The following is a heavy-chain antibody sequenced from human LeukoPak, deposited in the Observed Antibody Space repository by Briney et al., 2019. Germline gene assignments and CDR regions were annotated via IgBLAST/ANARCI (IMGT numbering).Heavy chain of an antibody. CDR3: ARDGPAYDSSGYYDY. V-gene: IGHV1-69*05. CDR2: IIPIFGTA. Sequence: GASVKVSCKASGGTFSSYAISWVRQAPGQGLEWMGRIIPIFGTANYAQKLQGRVTITTDESTSTAYMELSSLRSEDTAVYYCARDGPAYDSSGYYDYWGQGTLVTVSS. CDR1: GGTFSSYA. J-gene: IGHJ4*02. D-gene: IGHD3-22*01.